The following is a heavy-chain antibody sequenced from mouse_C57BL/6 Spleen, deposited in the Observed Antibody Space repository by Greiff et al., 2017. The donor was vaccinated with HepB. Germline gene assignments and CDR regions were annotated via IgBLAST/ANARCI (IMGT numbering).Heavy chain of an antibody. Sequence: QVQLQQSGAELVRPGASVTLSCKASGYTFTDYEMHWVKQTPVHGLEWIGAIDPETGGTAYNQKFKGKAILTADKSSSTAYMELRSLTSEDSAVYYCTRRGYYYYGSSQGHFDVWGTGTTVTVSS. J-gene: IGHJ1*03. CDR3: TRRGYYYYGSSQGHFDV. CDR2: IDPETGGT. CDR1: GYTFTDYE. D-gene: IGHD1-1*01. V-gene: IGHV1-15*01.